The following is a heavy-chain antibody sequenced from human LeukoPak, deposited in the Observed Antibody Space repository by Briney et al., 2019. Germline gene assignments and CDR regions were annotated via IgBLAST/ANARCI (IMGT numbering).Heavy chain of an antibody. V-gene: IGHV4-39*01. J-gene: IGHJ6*03. D-gene: IGHD3-10*01. Sequence: SEPLSLTCTVSGGSNSSSRYYWRWTPKHPAKGLEWYGSIYYRESHYYNQSFKSQVTISVDTSKNQFSLKLGSVTAADTAVYYCARRITMVRGVMAMDVWGKGTTVTVSS. CDR3: ARRITMVRGVMAMDV. CDR1: GGSNSSSRYY. CDR2: IYYRESH.